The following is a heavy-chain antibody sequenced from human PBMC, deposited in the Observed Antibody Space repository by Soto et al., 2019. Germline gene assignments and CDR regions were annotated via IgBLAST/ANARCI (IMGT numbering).Heavy chain of an antibody. J-gene: IGHJ6*02. D-gene: IGHD2-21*02. CDR1: CGSVSSGSYY. Sequence: PSETLSLTCTFSCGSVSSGSYYWSWIRQPPGKGLEWIGYIYYSGSTNYNPSLKSRVTISVDTSKNQFSLKLSSVTAADTAVYYCAREVGGNSGYYYYYGMDVWGQGTTVTVSS. CDR3: AREVGGNSGYYYYYGMDV. V-gene: IGHV4-61*01. CDR2: IYYSGST.